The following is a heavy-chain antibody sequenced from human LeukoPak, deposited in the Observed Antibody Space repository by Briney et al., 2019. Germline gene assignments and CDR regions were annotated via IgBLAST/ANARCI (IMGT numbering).Heavy chain of an antibody. V-gene: IGHV1-69*04. J-gene: IGHJ6*02. D-gene: IGHD3-16*01. CDR2: IIPILCIA. Sequence: SVTVSFKASGGTFINYDSSWVGQAPGKGGEWMGRIIPILCIANYAQKFQGRVTITADKSTSTAYMELSSLTSEDTAVYYCAREVGSPRYDYYYYGMDVWGQGTTVTVSS. CDR1: GGTFINYD. CDR3: AREVGSPRYDYYYYGMDV.